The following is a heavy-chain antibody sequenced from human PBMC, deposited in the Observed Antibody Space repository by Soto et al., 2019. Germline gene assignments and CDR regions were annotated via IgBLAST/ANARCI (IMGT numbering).Heavy chain of an antibody. V-gene: IGHV1-8*01. CDR3: ARGLITIFGVAPSWFDP. CDR1: GYTFTSYD. J-gene: IGHJ5*02. CDR2: MNPNSGNT. Sequence: ASVKVSCKASGYTFTSYDINWVRQATGQGPEWMGWMNPNSGNTGYAQKFQGRVTMTRNTSISTAYMELSSLRSEDTAVYYCARGLITIFGVAPSWFDPWGQGTLVTVSS. D-gene: IGHD3-3*01.